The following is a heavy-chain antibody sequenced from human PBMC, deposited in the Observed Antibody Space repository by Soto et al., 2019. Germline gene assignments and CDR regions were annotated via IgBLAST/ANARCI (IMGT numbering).Heavy chain of an antibody. CDR3: ARDTGLSYCSSTSCSLLYYFDY. CDR2: IIPILGIA. CDR1: GGTFSSYT. Sequence: ASVKVSCKASGGTFSSYTISWVRQAPGQGLEWMGRIIPILGIANYAQKFQGRVTITADKSTSTAYMELSSLRSEDTAVYYCARDTGLSYCSSTSCSLLYYFDYWGQGTLVTVSS. D-gene: IGHD2-2*01. V-gene: IGHV1-69*04. J-gene: IGHJ4*02.